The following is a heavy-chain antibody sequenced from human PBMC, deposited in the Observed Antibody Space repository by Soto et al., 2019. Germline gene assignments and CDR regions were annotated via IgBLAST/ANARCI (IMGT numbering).Heavy chain of an antibody. CDR1: GYTVSNYG. Sequence: QGHLVQSGAEVKKPGASVKVSCKASGYTVSNYGITWVRQAPGQGLEWMGWISGYNGNIDYAPNLQGRVTMTTETSTNTAYMELRSLRYDDTAVYYCARLVTSDDAFDIWGQRTMVTVSS. V-gene: IGHV1-18*01. J-gene: IGHJ3*02. CDR3: ARLVTSDDAFDI. CDR2: ISGYNGNI.